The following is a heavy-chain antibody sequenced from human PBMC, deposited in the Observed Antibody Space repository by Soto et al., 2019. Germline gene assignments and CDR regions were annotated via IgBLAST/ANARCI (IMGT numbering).Heavy chain of an antibody. CDR2: IYYSGST. Sequence: SETLSLTCTVSGGYLSSYYWSWLRPPPGKGLEWIGYIYYSGSTNYNPSPKSRVTISVDTSKNQFSLKLSSVTAADTAVYYCARTITMVRGVIIKSLHYGMDVWGQGTTVTVSS. D-gene: IGHD3-10*01. CDR1: GGYLSSYY. V-gene: IGHV4-59*08. J-gene: IGHJ6*02. CDR3: ARTITMVRGVIIKSLHYGMDV.